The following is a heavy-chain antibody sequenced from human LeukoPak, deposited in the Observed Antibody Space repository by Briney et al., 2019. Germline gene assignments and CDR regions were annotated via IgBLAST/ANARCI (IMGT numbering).Heavy chain of an antibody. D-gene: IGHD3-22*01. CDR2: IIPIFGTA. CDR3: ARGVGYYDSSGYYHNWYFDL. Sequence: VASVKVSCKASGGTFSSYAISWVRQAPGQGLEWMGRIIPIFGTANYAQKFQGRVTTTTDESTSTAYMELSSLRSEDTAVYYCARGVGYYDSSGYYHNWYFDLWGRGTLVTVSS. V-gene: IGHV1-69*05. J-gene: IGHJ2*01. CDR1: GGTFSSYA.